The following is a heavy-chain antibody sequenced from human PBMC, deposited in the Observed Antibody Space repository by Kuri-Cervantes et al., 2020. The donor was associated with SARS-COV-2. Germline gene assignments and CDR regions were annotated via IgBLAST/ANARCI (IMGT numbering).Heavy chain of an antibody. D-gene: IGHD5-18*01. CDR3: ARNRRTGGYSFGFDL. Sequence: ASVKVSCKASGYTFTGYYMHWVRQAPGQGLEWMGWINPNSGGTNYAQKFQDRVTMIRDTSTSTVHMELSRLRFDDTAVFYCARNRRTGGYSFGFDLWGQGTLVTVSS. CDR2: INPNSGGT. J-gene: IGHJ4*02. V-gene: IGHV1-2*02. CDR1: GYTFTGYY.